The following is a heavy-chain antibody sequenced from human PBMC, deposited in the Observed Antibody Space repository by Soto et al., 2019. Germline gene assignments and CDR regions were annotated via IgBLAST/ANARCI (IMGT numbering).Heavy chain of an antibody. D-gene: IGHD2-21*01. CDR1: GFTFNNSA. Sequence: SGGSLRLSCAASGFTFNNSAMTWVRQAPGQGLEWVASISENGGSRGGTYYADSVKGRFTISRDNSKNTLYLQVDSLTGADTAVYYCASAKAVVIAPLGIWGQGALVTVSS. J-gene: IGHJ3*02. CDR2: ISENGGSRGGT. CDR3: ASAKAVVIAPLGI. V-gene: IGHV3-23*01.